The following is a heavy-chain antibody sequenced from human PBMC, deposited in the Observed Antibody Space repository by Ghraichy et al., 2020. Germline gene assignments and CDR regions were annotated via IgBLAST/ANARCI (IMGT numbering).Heavy chain of an antibody. Sequence: SGPTLVKPTQTLTLTCTFSGFSLTTSGRRVSWIRQPPGKALEWLARIDWDDDKFYSTSLKTRLTISKDTSKNQVVLTMTNMDPVDTATYYCARESEGYALDYWGQGTLVTVSS. CDR3: ARESEGYALDY. CDR2: IDWDDDK. CDR1: GFSLTTSGRR. V-gene: IGHV2-70*04. J-gene: IGHJ4*02. D-gene: IGHD5-12*01.